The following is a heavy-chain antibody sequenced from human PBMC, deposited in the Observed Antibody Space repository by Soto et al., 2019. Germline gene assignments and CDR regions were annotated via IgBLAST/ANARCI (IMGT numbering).Heavy chain of an antibody. CDR3: AGARVTYDSSGYLRN. CDR1: GYTFTSYG. J-gene: IGHJ4*02. CDR2: ISAYNGNT. V-gene: IGHV1-18*04. Sequence: ASVKVSCKASGYTFTSYGISWVRQAPGQGLEWMGWISAYNGNTNYAQKLQGRVTMTTDTSTSTAYMELRSLRSDDTAVYYCAGARVTYDSSGYLRNWGQGTLVTVSS. D-gene: IGHD3-22*01.